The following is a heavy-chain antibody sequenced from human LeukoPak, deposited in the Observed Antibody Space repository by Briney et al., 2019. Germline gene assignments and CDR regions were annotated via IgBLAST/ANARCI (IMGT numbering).Heavy chain of an antibody. V-gene: IGHV4-39*01. Sequence: SETLSLTCTVSGGSISSSRYYWGWIRQPPGRGLEWIGSIYYSGSTYYNPSLKSRVTISLDTSKNQFSLNLRSVTAADTAVYYCARPVPSRLGWFDPWGQGTLVTVSS. D-gene: IGHD1-1*01. CDR2: IYYSGST. CDR3: ARPVPSRLGWFDP. J-gene: IGHJ5*02. CDR1: GGSISSSRYY.